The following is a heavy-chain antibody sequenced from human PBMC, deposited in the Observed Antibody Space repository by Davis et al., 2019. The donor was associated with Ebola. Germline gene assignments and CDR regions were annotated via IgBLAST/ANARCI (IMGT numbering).Heavy chain of an antibody. CDR3: AKLNYYDSSGPPATDY. J-gene: IGHJ4*02. CDR1: GFTFSSYS. CDR2: ISSSSSYI. Sequence: PGGSLRLSCAASGFTFSSYSMNWVRQAPGKGLEWVSSISSSSSYIYYADSVKGRFTISRDNSKNTLYLQMNSLRAEDTAVYYCAKLNYYDSSGPPATDYWGQGTLVTVPS. D-gene: IGHD3-22*01. V-gene: IGHV3-21*01.